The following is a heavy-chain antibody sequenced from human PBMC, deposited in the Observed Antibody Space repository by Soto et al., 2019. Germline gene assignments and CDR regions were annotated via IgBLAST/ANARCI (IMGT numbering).Heavy chain of an antibody. J-gene: IGHJ4*02. CDR3: ARAFSGSYPNFDY. CDR2: ITYDGANG. V-gene: IGHV3-30*09. Sequence: QIQLVESGGGVVPPGGSLRLSCLASGFLFRSYAMHWVRQAPGKGLEGVAVITYDGANGYYADSVRGRFAISRDNSKSTLFLQMNSLRPEDTAVYYCARAFSGSYPNFDYWGQGTLVTVSS. CDR1: GFLFRSYA. D-gene: IGHD1-26*01.